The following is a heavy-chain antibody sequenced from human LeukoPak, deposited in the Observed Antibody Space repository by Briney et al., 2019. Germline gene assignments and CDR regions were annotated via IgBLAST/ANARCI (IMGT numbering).Heavy chain of an antibody. V-gene: IGHV3-23*01. CDR3: ANPYGSGTYYFDY. CDR2: IKYSGSNT. D-gene: IGHD3-10*01. J-gene: IGHJ4*02. CDR1: GFTFSAFA. Sequence: GGSLRLSCAASGFTFSAFAMGWVRQAPGRGLEWVSSIKYSGSNTYYADSVKGRFTISRDNSKNTLYLQMNSLRAEDTAVYYCANPYGSGTYYFDYWGQGTLVTVSS.